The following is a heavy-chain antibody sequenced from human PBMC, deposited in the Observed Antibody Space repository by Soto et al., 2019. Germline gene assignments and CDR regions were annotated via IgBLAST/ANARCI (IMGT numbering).Heavy chain of an antibody. CDR1: GGSISSGDYY. D-gene: IGHD5-12*01. Sequence: SETLSLTCTVSGGSISSGDYYWSWIRQPPGKVLEWIGYIYYSGSTYYNPSLKSRVTIXXXXSXNXFXLXXXSVTXADTAVYYCARDRNSGYDYVYWGQGTLVTVSS. J-gene: IGHJ4*02. CDR2: IYYSGST. V-gene: IGHV4-30-4*01. CDR3: ARDRNSGYDYVY.